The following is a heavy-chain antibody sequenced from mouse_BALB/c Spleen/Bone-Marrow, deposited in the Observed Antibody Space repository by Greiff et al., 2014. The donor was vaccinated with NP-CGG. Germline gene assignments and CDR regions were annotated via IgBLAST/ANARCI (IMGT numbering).Heavy chain of an antibody. CDR3: ALYYRYDYFDY. CDR2: INPSTTYS. CDR1: GYTFTSYW. V-gene: IGHV1-7*01. D-gene: IGHD2-14*01. J-gene: IGHJ2*01. Sequence: QVQLQQSGAELAKPGASVKMSCKASGYTFTSYWMHWVKQRPGQGLEWIGYINPSTTYSAYNQKFKVKATLTADKSSSTAYMQLSSLTSEDSAVYYCALYYRYDYFDYWGQGTTLTVSS.